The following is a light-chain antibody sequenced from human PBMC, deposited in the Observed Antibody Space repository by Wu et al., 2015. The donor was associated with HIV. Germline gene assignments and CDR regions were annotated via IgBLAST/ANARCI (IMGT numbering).Light chain of an antibody. CDR1: QHIRSA. Sequence: AIQMTQPPSSLSASTGDTVNITCQTSQHIRSALAWYRQQPGKVPELLIYATSTLHRGVPSRFSGSGSGTAFTLTINCLHSEDLATFYCQQYDTFPLTFGGGTEGGHQT. CDR3: QQYDTFPLT. CDR2: ATS. V-gene: IGKV1-8*01. J-gene: IGKJ4*01.